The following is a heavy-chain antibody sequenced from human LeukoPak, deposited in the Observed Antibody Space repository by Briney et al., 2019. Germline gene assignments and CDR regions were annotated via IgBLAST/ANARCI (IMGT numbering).Heavy chain of an antibody. Sequence: SETLSLTCAVYGGSLSGYYWSWIRQPPGKGLEWIGEINHSGSTNYNPSLKSRVTISVDTSKNQFSLKLCSVTAADTAVYYCAREKVRGSGSPPLYYYYGMDVWGKGTTVTVSS. D-gene: IGHD3-10*01. CDR3: AREKVRGSGSPPLYYYYGMDV. J-gene: IGHJ6*04. CDR1: GGSLSGYY. CDR2: INHSGST. V-gene: IGHV4-34*01.